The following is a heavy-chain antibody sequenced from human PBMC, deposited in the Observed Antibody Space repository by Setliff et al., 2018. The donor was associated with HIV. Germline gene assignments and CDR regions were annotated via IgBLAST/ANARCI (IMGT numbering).Heavy chain of an antibody. CDR2: ISHSGTT. V-gene: IGHV4-4*02. J-gene: IGHJ4*02. D-gene: IGHD5-18*01. CDR3: ARQGYRYEREAVFDY. CDR1: GASISTSNW. Sequence: SETLSLTCAVSGASISTSNWWSWVRLPLGEGLEWIGEISHSGTTNYNPSLNSRVTISVDKSKNQFPLNLSSVTAADTAVYYCARQGYRYEREAVFDYWGQGTLVTVSS.